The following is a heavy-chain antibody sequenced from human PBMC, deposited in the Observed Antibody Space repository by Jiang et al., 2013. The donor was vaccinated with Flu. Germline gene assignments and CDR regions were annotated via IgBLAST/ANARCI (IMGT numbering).Heavy chain of an antibody. J-gene: IGHJ6*03. CDR1: GYSFTSYW. D-gene: IGHD3-10*01. CDR2: IYPGDSDT. V-gene: IGHV5-51*01. Sequence: GAEVKKPGESLKISCKGSGYSFTSYWIGWVRQMPGKGLEWMGIIYPGDSDTRYSPSFQGQVTISADKSISTAYLQWSSLKASDTAMYYCARHGRGITMVRGSYYYYYMDVWGKGPRSPSP. CDR3: ARHGRGITMVRGSYYYYYMDV.